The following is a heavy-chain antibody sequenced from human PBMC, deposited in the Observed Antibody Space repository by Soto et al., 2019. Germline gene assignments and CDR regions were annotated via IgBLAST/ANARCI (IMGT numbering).Heavy chain of an antibody. CDR1: GGSFSGYY. D-gene: IGHD2-21*02. V-gene: IGHV4-34*01. J-gene: IGHJ5*02. CDR2: INHSGST. Sequence: SETLSLTCAVYGGSFSGYYWSWIRQPPGKGLEWIGEINHSGSTNYNPSLKSRVTISVETSKNQFSLKLSSVTAADTAVYYCARGDCGGYCYLPAYPNWFDPWGQGILVTVFS. CDR3: ARGDCGGYCYLPAYPNWFDP.